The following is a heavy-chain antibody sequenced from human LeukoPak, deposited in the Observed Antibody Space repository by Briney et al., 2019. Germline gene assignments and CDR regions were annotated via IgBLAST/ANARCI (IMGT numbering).Heavy chain of an antibody. V-gene: IGHV3-23*01. CDR1: GFTFSSYA. CDR2: ISGSGGST. CDR3: AKHFPYFDY. Sequence: PGGSLRFSCAASGFTFSSYAMSWVRQALGKGLEWVSAISGSGGSTYYADSVKGRFIISRDNSRNTLYLQMNSLRAEDTAVYYCAKHFPYFDYWGQGTLVTVSS. J-gene: IGHJ4*02.